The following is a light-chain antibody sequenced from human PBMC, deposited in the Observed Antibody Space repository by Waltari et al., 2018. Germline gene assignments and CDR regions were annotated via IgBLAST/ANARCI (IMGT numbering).Light chain of an antibody. CDR1: QGISSY. V-gene: IGKV1-9*01. CDR3: QQLNSYPF. J-gene: IGKJ5*01. CDR2: AAS. Sequence: DIQLTQSPSFLSASVGDRVTITCRASQGISSYLAWYQQKPGKAPKLLIYAASPLQSGVPSRFSGSGSGTEFTLTISSLQPEDFATYYCQQLNSYPFFGQGTRLEIK.